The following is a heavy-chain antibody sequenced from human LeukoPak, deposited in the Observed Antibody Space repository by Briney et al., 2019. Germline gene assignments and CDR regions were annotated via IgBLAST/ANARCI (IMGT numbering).Heavy chain of an antibody. Sequence: PGGSLRLSCAAPGFTFSSYWMSWVRQAPGKGLEWVANIKQDGSDKYYVDSVKGRFTISRDNAKNSLYLQMNSLRAEDTAVYYCARSLGYCSAGSCFPFDYWGQGTLVTVSS. J-gene: IGHJ4*02. V-gene: IGHV3-7*05. CDR2: IKQDGSDK. CDR3: ARSLGYCSAGSCFPFDY. D-gene: IGHD2-15*01. CDR1: GFTFSSYW.